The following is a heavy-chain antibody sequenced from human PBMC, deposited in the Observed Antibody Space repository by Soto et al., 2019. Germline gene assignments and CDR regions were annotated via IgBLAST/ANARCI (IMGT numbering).Heavy chain of an antibody. D-gene: IGHD6-13*01. CDR1: GFTVSSNY. J-gene: IGHJ4*02. V-gene: IGHV3-66*01. Sequence: PGGSLRLSCAASGFTVSSNYMSWVRQAPGKGLEWVSVIYSGGSTYYADSVKGRFTISRDNSKNTLYLQMNSLRAEDTAVYYCARDDSSSWYLFDYWGQGTLVTVSS. CDR2: IYSGGST. CDR3: ARDDSSSWYLFDY.